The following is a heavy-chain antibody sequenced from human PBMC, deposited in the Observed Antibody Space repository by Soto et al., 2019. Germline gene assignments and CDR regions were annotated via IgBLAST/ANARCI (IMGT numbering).Heavy chain of an antibody. J-gene: IGHJ4*02. V-gene: IGHV1-18*01. Sequence: ASVKVSCKASGYTFTSYGISWVRQAPGQGLEWMGWISGYNGNTNYAQKLQGRVTMTTDTSTSTAYMELRSLRSDDTAVYYCECDKGGFSGYVPVDYWGQGTLVTVSS. CDR1: GYTFTSYG. D-gene: IGHD5-12*01. CDR3: ECDKGGFSGYVPVDY. CDR2: ISGYNGNT.